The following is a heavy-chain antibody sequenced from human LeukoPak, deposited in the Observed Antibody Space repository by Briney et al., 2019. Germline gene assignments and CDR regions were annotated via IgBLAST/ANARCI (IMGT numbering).Heavy chain of an antibody. CDR2: IFYTGST. CDR1: GGSISSSNW. J-gene: IGHJ3*02. V-gene: IGHV4-4*02. D-gene: IGHD3-10*01. Sequence: SETLSLTCAVSGGSISSSNWWSWVRQPPGKALEWIGNIFYTGSTYYSPSLKSRVTISLDTSRNQFSLRLNSVTAADTAVYYCAKSNGYGLIDIWGQGTMVTVSS. CDR3: AKSNGYGLIDI.